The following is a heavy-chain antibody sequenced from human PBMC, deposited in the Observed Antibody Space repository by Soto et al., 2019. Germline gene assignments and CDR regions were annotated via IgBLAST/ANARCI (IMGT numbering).Heavy chain of an antibody. CDR1: GFTFSSYG. D-gene: IGHD5-18*01. J-gene: IGHJ6*02. CDR2: ISYDGSNK. Sequence: GGSLRLSCAASGFTFSSYGMHWVRQAPGKGLEWVAVISYDGSNKYYADSVKGRFTISRDNSKNTLYLQMNSLRAEDTAVYYCAKQLTYSYGLRYYYYGMDVWGQGTTVTVSS. CDR3: AKQLTYSYGLRYYYYGMDV. V-gene: IGHV3-30*18.